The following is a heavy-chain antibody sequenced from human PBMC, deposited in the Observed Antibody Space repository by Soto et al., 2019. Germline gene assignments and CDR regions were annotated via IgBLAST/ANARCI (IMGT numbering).Heavy chain of an antibody. CDR2: IYHSGST. CDR3: VSSSWYSLDY. V-gene: IGHV4-4*02. J-gene: IGHJ4*02. Sequence: LSLTSAVSGGSITSNDNCLSGVRQPPGKGLEWIGEIYHSGSTNYNPSLNSRVTISVDKSKNQFSLKLTSVTAADTAVYYCVSSSWYSLDYWGQGTRVTVSS. CDR1: GGSITSNDNC. D-gene: IGHD6-13*01.